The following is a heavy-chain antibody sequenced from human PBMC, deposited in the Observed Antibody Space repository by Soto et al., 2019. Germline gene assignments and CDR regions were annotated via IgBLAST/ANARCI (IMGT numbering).Heavy chain of an antibody. CDR2: ITRSGNT. D-gene: IGHD3-3*01. CDR1: GGSFSGHY. J-gene: IGHJ4*02. V-gene: IGHV4-34*01. Sequence: PSETLSLTCAVYGGSFSGHYWTWIRQPPGNGLEWVGEITRSGNTNYNPSLKSRVTISVDTSKNQFSLKLSSVTAADTAVYYCACNYYDFWSGYYSVGYFDYWAQGTPVTVSS. CDR3: ACNYYDFWSGYYSVGYFDY.